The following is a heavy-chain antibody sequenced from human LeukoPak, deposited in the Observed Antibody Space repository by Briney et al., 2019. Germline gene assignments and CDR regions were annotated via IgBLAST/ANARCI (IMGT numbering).Heavy chain of an antibody. CDR3: AKWPEGAMDYFDY. J-gene: IGHJ4*02. D-gene: IGHD3-16*01. V-gene: IGHV3-23*01. CDR2: ISGDGTRT. CDR1: GFSFSSYA. Sequence: GGSLRLSCAASGFSFSSYAMTWARQAPVKGLEWVSAISGDGTRTYYADSVKGRFTISRDNSKNALYLEMGSLRVEDTAIYYCAKWPEGAMDYFDYWGQGTLVTVSS.